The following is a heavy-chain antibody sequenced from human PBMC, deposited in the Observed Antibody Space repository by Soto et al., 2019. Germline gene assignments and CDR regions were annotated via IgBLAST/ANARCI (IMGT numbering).Heavy chain of an antibody. CDR2: IWYDGSNK. V-gene: IGHV3-33*01. CDR1: GFTFSRNG. J-gene: IGHJ3*01. Sequence: QVQLVASGGGVVQPGRSLRLSCAASGFTFSRNGMHWVRQAPGKGLEWVAIIWYDGSNKYYTDSVKGRFTISRDNSKNTLYLQMNSLRVEDTAMYYCARWNLVGPTIDAFDLWGQGTMVTVSS. D-gene: IGHD1-26*01. CDR3: ARWNLVGPTIDAFDL.